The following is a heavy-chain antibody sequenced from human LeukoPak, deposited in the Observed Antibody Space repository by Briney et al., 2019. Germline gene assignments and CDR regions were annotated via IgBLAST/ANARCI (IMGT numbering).Heavy chain of an antibody. J-gene: IGHJ6*03. CDR2: IYTSGST. V-gene: IGHV4-4*07. CDR1: GGSISSYY. CDR3: ARGGYSYGPRPSYYYYMDA. D-gene: IGHD5-18*01. Sequence: SETLSLTCTVSGGSISSYYWSWIRQPAGKGLEWIGRIYTSGSTNYNPSLKSRVTISVDKSKNQFSLKLSSVTAADTAVYYCARGGYSYGPRPSYYYYMDAWGKGTTVTVSS.